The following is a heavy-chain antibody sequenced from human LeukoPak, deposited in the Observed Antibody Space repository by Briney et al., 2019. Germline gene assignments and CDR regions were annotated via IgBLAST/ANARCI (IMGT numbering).Heavy chain of an antibody. D-gene: IGHD4-17*01. J-gene: IGHJ4*02. V-gene: IGHV4-59*08. Sequence: SETLSLTCTVSGGSISSYCWSWIRQPPGKGLEWIGYIYYSGSTNYNPSLKSRVTTSVDTSKNQFSLKLSSVTAADTAVYYCAGHDYGDYSFDYWGQGTLVTVSS. CDR1: GGSISSYC. CDR2: IYYSGST. CDR3: AGHDYGDYSFDY.